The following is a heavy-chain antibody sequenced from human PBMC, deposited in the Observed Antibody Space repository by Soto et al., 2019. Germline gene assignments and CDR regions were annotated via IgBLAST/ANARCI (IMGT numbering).Heavy chain of an antibody. CDR1: GSAFRGYS. D-gene: IGHD3-22*01. Sequence: PWGSLRLSCSASGSAFRGYSIHWVRQAPGKGLEWITLISYDEATTFYADSVKGRFTISRDDSKNVSYLQMDSLRREDTGVYFCASQMYFFDSSGYFPPPIWGQGTLVTVSS. V-gene: IGHV3-30-3*01. J-gene: IGHJ4*02. CDR3: ASQMYFFDSSGYFPPPI. CDR2: ISYDEATT.